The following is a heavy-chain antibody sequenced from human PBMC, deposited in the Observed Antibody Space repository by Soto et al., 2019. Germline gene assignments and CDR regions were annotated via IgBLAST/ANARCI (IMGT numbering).Heavy chain of an antibody. CDR1: GGSISSGGYY. J-gene: IGHJ4*02. CDR2: IYYSGST. Sequence: SETLSLTCTVSGGSISSGGYYWSWIRQHPGKGLEWIGYIYYSGSTYYNPSLKSRVTISVDTSKDQFSLKLSSVTAADTAVYYCASTSPYYYDSSGYSGLFDYWGQGTLVTVSS. V-gene: IGHV4-31*03. D-gene: IGHD3-22*01. CDR3: ASTSPYYYDSSGYSGLFDY.